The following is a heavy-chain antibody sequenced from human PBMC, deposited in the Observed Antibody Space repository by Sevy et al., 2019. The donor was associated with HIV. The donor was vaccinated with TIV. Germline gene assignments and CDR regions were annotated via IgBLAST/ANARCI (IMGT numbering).Heavy chain of an antibody. CDR2: ISSRSSTI. J-gene: IGHJ3*02. CDR3: ARDACTNGVCYNVAFDI. CDR1: GFTFSSYS. V-gene: IGHV3-48*02. D-gene: IGHD2-8*01. Sequence: GGSLRLSCAASGFTFSSYSMNWVRQAPGKGLEWVSYISSRSSTIYYADSVKGRFTISRDNAKNSLYLQMNSLRDEDTAVYYCARDACTNGVCYNVAFDIWGQRTMVTVSS.